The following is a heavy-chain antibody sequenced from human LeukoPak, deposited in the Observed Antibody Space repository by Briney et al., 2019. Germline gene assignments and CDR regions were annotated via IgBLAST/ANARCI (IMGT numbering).Heavy chain of an antibody. V-gene: IGHV3-23*01. J-gene: IGHJ4*02. Sequence: PGESLRLSCAASGFTFSSYAMTWVRQAPGKGLEWVSVISGSGDTTYYADSVKGRFTTSRDNSKNTLYLQMNSLRAEDTAVYFCARSRDGYKRFDSWGQGTLVTVSS. CDR3: ARSRDGYKRFDS. D-gene: IGHD5-24*01. CDR1: GFTFSSYA. CDR2: ISGSGDTT.